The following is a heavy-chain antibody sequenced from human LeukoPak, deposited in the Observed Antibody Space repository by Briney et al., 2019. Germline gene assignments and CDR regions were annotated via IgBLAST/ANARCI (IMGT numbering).Heavy chain of an antibody. Sequence: SETLSLTCAVSGVSIRSGGYSWSWIRQPPGKGLEWIGYIYYSGSTYYNPSLKSRVTISVDTSKNQFSLKLSSVTAADTAVYYCARDLVIRGNAGYDAFDFWGQGTLVTVSS. J-gene: IGHJ4*02. D-gene: IGHD5-12*01. CDR3: ARDLVIRGNAGYDAFDF. CDR2: IYYSGST. CDR1: GVSIRSGGYS. V-gene: IGHV4-30-4*07.